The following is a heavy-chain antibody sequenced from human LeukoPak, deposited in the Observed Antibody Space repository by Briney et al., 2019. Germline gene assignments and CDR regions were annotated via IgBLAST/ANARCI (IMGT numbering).Heavy chain of an antibody. Sequence: TGGSLRLSCVASGFTFSSYGMHWVRQAPGKGLEWVANIRQDGGEIYYVDSVKGRFILSRDNAKNSLYLEMNSLRDEDTAVYYCARNKIVGVTNFDSWGQGTLVTVSS. V-gene: IGHV3-7*01. CDR1: GFTFSSYG. CDR2: IRQDGGEI. D-gene: IGHD1-26*01. CDR3: ARNKIVGVTNFDS. J-gene: IGHJ4*02.